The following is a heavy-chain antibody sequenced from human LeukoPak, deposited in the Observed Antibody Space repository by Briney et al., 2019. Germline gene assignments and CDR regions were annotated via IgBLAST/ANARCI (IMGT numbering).Heavy chain of an antibody. CDR1: GFSFSTYW. J-gene: IGHJ6*02. CDR2: IKEDGREK. Sequence: GGSLRLSCAASGFSFSTYWMSWVRQAPGKGLEWVANIKEDGREKYYVDSVKGRFTISRDNAENSLYLKMNSLRAEDTAVYYCARVRVDTPLVNYYYGMDVWGQGTTVTVSS. V-gene: IGHV3-7*02. D-gene: IGHD5-18*01. CDR3: ARVRVDTPLVNYYYGMDV.